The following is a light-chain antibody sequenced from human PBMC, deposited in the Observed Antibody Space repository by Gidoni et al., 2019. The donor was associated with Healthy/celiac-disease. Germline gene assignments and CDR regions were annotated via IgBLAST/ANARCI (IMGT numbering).Light chain of an antibody. V-gene: IGKV2-28*01. CDR1: QSLLHSNGYNY. CDR3: MQALQTPLT. Sequence: DIVMTQSPLSLPVTPGEPASISCRSSQSLLHSNGYNYLDWYLQKPGQSPQLLIYLGSNRASGVPDRFSGSGSGTDFTLKIGRVEAEDVGVYYFMQALQTPLTFGGGTKVEIK. CDR2: LGS. J-gene: IGKJ4*01.